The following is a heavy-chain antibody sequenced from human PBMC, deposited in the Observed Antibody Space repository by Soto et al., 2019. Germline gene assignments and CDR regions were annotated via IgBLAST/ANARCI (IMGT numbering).Heavy chain of an antibody. Sequence: GLLTLSCAESKLSTSSYAMSWVRQAPGKGLEWVSAISGSGGSTYYADSVKGRFTISRDNSKNTLYLQMNSLRAEDTAVYYCAYSSTPFYYWGQGTLVTVSS. J-gene: IGHJ4*02. CDR2: ISGSGGST. V-gene: IGHV3-23*01. CDR1: KLSTSSYA. CDR3: AYSSTPFYY. D-gene: IGHD6-13*01.